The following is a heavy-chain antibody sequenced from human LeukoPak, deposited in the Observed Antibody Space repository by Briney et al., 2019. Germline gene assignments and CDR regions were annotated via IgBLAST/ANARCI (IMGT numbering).Heavy chain of an antibody. V-gene: IGHV4-61*02. D-gene: IGHD3-22*01. J-gene: IGHJ3*02. CDR1: GGSIRSGSYY. CDR3: SRGPYSYDSSGAFDI. Sequence: TLSLTRIVPGGSIRSGSYYWSWTRQPAGKGLEWIGRIYTSGSTNYNPSLKTRVTISVDTSKTQFSLKLRSVTAADPPVYFCSRGPYSYDSSGAFDIWGQGTMVTVSS. CDR2: IYTSGST.